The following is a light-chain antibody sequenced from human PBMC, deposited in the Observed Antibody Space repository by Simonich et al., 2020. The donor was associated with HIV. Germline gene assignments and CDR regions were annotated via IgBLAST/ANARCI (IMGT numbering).Light chain of an antibody. J-gene: IGKJ2*01. V-gene: IGKV1-39*01. Sequence: DIQMTQSQSALSASVGDRVPITCRASQSISSYLNLYQQQRGKAPKLLIYAASSLQRGVPSRFSGSGSGTDFTLTISSLQPEDFATYYCQQSYRTPYTFGQGTKLEIK. CDR3: QQSYRTPYT. CDR1: QSISSY. CDR2: AAS.